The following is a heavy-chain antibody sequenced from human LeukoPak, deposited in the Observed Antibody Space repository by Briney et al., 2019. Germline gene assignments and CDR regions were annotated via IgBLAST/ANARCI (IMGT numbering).Heavy chain of an antibody. CDR2: ISSSGSTI. J-gene: IGHJ6*03. D-gene: IGHD4-17*01. CDR3: ARWPTVSHYYYYYMDV. CDR1: GFTFSSYE. V-gene: IGHV3-48*03. Sequence: PGGSLRLSCAASGFTFSSYEMNWVRQAPGKGLEWVSYISSSGSTIYYADSVKGRFTISRDNAKNSLYLQMNSLRAEDTAVYYCARWPTVSHYYYYYMDVWGKGTTVTVSS.